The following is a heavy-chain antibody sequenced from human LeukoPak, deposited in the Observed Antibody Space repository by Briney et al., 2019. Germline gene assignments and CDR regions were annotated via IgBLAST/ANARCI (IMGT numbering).Heavy chain of an antibody. CDR3: ARATSGGYSYGRYYFDY. CDR2: IYTSGST. Sequence: TLSLTCTVSGGSISSGSYYWSWIRQPAGKGLEWIGRIYTSGSTNYNPSLKSRVTISVDTSKNQFSLKLSSVTAADTAVYYCARATSGGYSYGRYYFDYWGQGTLVTVSS. J-gene: IGHJ4*02. CDR1: GGSISSGSYY. V-gene: IGHV4-61*02. D-gene: IGHD5-18*01.